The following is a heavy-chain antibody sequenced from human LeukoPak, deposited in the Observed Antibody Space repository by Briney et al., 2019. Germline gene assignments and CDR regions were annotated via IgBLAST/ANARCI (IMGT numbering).Heavy chain of an antibody. J-gene: IGHJ4*02. CDR3: AKDGRDGCNYPSHYFDY. D-gene: IGHD5-24*01. V-gene: IGHV3-30*18. Sequence: GRSLRLSCAASGFTFSSYAMHWVRQAPGKGLEWVALISYDGSNKYYADSVKGRFTISRDNSKNTVYLQMNSLRAEDTAVYYCAKDGRDGCNYPSHYFDYWGQGTLVTVSS. CDR1: GFTFSSYA. CDR2: ISYDGSNK.